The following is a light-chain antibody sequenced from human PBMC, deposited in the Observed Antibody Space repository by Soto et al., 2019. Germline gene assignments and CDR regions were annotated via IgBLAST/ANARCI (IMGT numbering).Light chain of an antibody. V-gene: IGKV3-15*01. CDR1: RSVSSSY. J-gene: IGKJ1*01. CDR3: QQYDNWPQT. Sequence: PGDGVTLSSGGGRSVSSSYLTWYQQKPGQAPRLLIYGASTRAAGIPAKFSGSGSGTEFTLTISSLQSEDFAVYYCQQYDNWPQTFGQGTKVDIK. CDR2: GAS.